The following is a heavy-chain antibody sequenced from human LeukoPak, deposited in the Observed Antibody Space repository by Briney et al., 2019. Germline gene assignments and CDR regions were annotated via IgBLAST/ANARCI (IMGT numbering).Heavy chain of an antibody. CDR3: ARGEYYYDSSGYYLGRYYFDY. V-gene: IGHV3-74*01. CDR2: INSDGSST. J-gene: IGHJ4*02. CDR1: GFTFSSYW. Sequence: QTGGSLRLSCAASGFTFSSYWMHWVRQAPGKGLVWVSRINSDGSSTSYADSVKGRFTISRDNAKNTLYLQMNSLRAEDTAVYYCARGEYYYDSSGYYLGRYYFDYWGQGTLVTVSS. D-gene: IGHD3-22*01.